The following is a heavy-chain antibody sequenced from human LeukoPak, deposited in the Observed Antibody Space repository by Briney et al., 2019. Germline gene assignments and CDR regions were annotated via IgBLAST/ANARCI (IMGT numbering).Heavy chain of an antibody. V-gene: IGHV3-21*01. CDR1: RFIFSTYS. CDR3: ARDKFHSSSFPNAFDI. Sequence: GGSLRLSCAASRFIFSTYSMNWVRQAPGKGLEWVSAISSSSGYIYYADSVKGRFTISRDNAKNSLYLQMNSLRAEDTAVYYCARDKFHSSSFPNAFDIWGQGTMVTVSS. D-gene: IGHD6-13*01. CDR2: ISSSSGYI. J-gene: IGHJ3*02.